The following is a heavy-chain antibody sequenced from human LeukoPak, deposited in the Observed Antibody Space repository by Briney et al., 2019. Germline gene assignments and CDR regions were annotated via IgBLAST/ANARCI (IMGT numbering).Heavy chain of an antibody. J-gene: IGHJ5*02. CDR1: GYTFTSYD. CDR3: ARGRYCSSTSCQNWFDP. Sequence: ASVKVSCKASGYTFTSYDINWVRQATGQGLEWMGWMNPNSGNTGYAQKFQGRVTMTRNTSISTAYMELSSLRSEDTAVYYCARGRYCSSTSCQNWFDPWGQGTLVTVSS. D-gene: IGHD2-2*01. V-gene: IGHV1-8*01. CDR2: MNPNSGNT.